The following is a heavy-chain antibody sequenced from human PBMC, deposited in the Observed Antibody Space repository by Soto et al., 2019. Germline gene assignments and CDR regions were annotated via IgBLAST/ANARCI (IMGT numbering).Heavy chain of an antibody. V-gene: IGHV1-2*04. Sequence: GASVKVSCKASGYSFTDYHIHWVRQAPGQGLEWLGRINPKSGGTSTAQKFQGWVTMTRDRSISTVYMELNRLRSDDTAVYFCARGHSTDCSNGVCSFFYNHEMDVWGQGTTVTVSS. CDR1: GYSFTDYH. CDR3: ARGHSTDCSNGVCSFFYNHEMDV. CDR2: INPKSGGT. D-gene: IGHD2-8*01. J-gene: IGHJ6*02.